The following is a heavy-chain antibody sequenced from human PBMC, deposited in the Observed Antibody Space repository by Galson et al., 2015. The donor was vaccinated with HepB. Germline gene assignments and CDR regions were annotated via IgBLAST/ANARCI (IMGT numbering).Heavy chain of an antibody. D-gene: IGHD5-12*01. CDR2: ISAYNGNT. CDR1: GYTFTSYG. Sequence: SVKVSCKASGYTFTSYGISWVRQAPGQGLEWMGWISAYNGNTNYAQKLQGRVTMTTDTSTSTAYMELRSLRSDDTAVYYCARSPIAAPSGYHYYGMDVWGQGTTVTVSS. CDR3: ARSPIAAPSGYHYYGMDV. V-gene: IGHV1-18*04. J-gene: IGHJ6*02.